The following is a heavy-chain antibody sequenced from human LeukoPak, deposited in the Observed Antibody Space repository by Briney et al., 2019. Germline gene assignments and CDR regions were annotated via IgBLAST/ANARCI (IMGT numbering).Heavy chain of an antibody. CDR3: ATVFGGLRISRS. CDR2: IKSKIDGVTA. Sequence: PGGSLRLSCAASGFNFTVSWMSWVRQAPGKGLEWVGRIKSKIDGVTADYAAHVKGRFTISRDDVKRMLYLQMNTLKADDTAVYYCATVFGGLRISRSGVQGTLVTVSS. D-gene: IGHD3-16*01. V-gene: IGHV3-15*01. J-gene: IGHJ4*02. CDR1: GFNFTVSW.